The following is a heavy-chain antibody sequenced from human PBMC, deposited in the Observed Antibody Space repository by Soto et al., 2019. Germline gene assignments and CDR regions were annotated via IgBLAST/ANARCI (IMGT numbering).Heavy chain of an antibody. CDR1: GGSISSGGYY. J-gene: IGHJ4*02. CDR3: ASTTSHKNYYDSSGYWGY. V-gene: IGHV4-31*03. D-gene: IGHD3-22*01. CDR2: IYYSGST. Sequence: QVQLQESGPGLVKPSQTLSLTCTVSGGSISSGGYYWSWIRQHPGKGLEWIGYIYYSGSTYYNPSLKSRVTISVDTSKNQFSLKLSSVTAADTAVYYCASTTSHKNYYDSSGYWGYWGQGTLVTVSS.